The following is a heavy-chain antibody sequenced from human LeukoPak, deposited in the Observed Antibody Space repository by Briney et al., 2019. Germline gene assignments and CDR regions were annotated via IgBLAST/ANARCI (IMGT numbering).Heavy chain of an antibody. CDR1: GFTFSSYS. D-gene: IGHD2/OR15-2a*01. V-gene: IGHV3-21*04. Sequence: GGSLRLSCAASGFTFSSYSMNWVRQAPGKGLEWVSSISSSSSYIYYADSVKGRFTISRDNSKNTLYLQMNSLRAEDTAVYYCAKSQGSNYFDSWGQRTLVTVSS. J-gene: IGHJ4*02. CDR2: ISSSSSYI. CDR3: AKSQGSNYFDS.